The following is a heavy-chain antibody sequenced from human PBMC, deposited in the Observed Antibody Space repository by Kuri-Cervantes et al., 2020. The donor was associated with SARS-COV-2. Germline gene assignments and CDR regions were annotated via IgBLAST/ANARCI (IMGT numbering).Heavy chain of an antibody. CDR1: GYTFITYG. CDR3: VRDGYGDYVDY. Sequence: ASVKVSCKASGYTFITYGISWVRQAPGQGLEWLGWISVWNRNTDYAQKVQGRVTMTADTSTTTAYMELRSLRSDDTAVFYCVRDGYGDYVDYWGQGTLVTVSS. D-gene: IGHD2-21*01. V-gene: IGHV1-18*04. CDR2: ISVWNRNT. J-gene: IGHJ4*02.